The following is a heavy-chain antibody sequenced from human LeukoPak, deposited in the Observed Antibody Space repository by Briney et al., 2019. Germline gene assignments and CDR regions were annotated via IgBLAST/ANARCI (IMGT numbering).Heavy chain of an antibody. Sequence: PSETLSLTCTVSGYSISSGYYWGWIRQPPGKGLEWIGSIYHSGSTYYSPSLKSRVTISVDTSKNQFSLKLSSVTAADTAVYYCARHPSVADTKGGFDHWGQGTLVTVSS. D-gene: IGHD6-19*01. CDR2: IYHSGST. V-gene: IGHV4-38-2*02. J-gene: IGHJ4*02. CDR1: GYSISSGYY. CDR3: ARHPSVADTKGGFDH.